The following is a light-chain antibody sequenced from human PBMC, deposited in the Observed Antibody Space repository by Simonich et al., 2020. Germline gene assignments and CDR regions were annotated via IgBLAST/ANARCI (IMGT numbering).Light chain of an antibody. CDR1: QSVLYSSNNKNY. Sequence: DIVMTQSPDSLAVSLGERATINCKSSQSVLYSSNNKNYLAWYQQKPGQPPKLLIYWASTRESGVPARFSGSGSGTDFTLTTSSLQAEDVAVYYCQQYYSTPPWTFGQGTKVEIK. CDR2: WAS. V-gene: IGKV4-1*01. CDR3: QQYYSTPPWT. J-gene: IGKJ1*01.